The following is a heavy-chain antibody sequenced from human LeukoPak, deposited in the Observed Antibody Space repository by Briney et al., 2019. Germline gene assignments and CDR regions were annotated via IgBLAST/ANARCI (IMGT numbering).Heavy chain of an antibody. CDR2: IHYSGST. V-gene: IGHV4-59*08. Sequence: SETLSLTCTVSGGSISSYYWSWIRQPPGKGLEWIGYIHYSGSTNYNPSLKSRVTISVDTSKNQFSLKLSSVTAADTAVYYCARRRSGSLRLDYWGQGTLVTVSS. CDR3: ARRRSGSLRLDY. CDR1: GGSISSYY. D-gene: IGHD1-26*01. J-gene: IGHJ4*02.